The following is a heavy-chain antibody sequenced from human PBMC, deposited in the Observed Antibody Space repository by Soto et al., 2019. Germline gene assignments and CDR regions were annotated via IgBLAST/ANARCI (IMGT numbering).Heavy chain of an antibody. D-gene: IGHD3-16*02. V-gene: IGHV3-23*01. CDR2: ISGSGGST. CDR3: ARVIEAYSNYGMDV. J-gene: IGHJ6*02. CDR1: GFTFSSYA. Sequence: LRLSCAASGFTFSSYAMSWVRQAPGKGLEWVSAISGSGGSTYYADSVKGRFTISRDNSKNTLYLQMSSLRAEDTAVYYCARVIEAYSNYGMDVWGQGTTVTVSS.